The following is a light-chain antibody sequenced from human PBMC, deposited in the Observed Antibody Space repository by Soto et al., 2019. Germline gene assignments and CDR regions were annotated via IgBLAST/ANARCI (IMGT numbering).Light chain of an antibody. CDR1: GSDAGYFKY. J-gene: IGLJ3*02. CDR2: EVN. CDR3: GSFIHVCV. Sequence: QSVLTQPASVSASPGQSITISCTATGSDAGYFKYVSWYQQQTGKAPKLIIYEVNQRPSGISNRFSGSKSGTTASLTISGLQTEDEAYYYCGSFIHVCVFGGGTKLTVL. V-gene: IGLV2-14*01.